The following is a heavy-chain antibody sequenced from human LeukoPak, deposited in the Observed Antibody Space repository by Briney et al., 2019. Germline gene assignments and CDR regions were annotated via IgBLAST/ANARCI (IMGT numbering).Heavy chain of an antibody. J-gene: IGHJ4*02. CDR2: IKQDGSEQ. D-gene: IGHD3-22*01. CDR3: AKESESYDSSGSTFHY. Sequence: GGSLRLSCAASGFTYSNYWMTWVRQAPGKGLEWVANIKQDGSEQYYVDSVKGRFTISRDNAKNSLYLQMNSLRAEDTAVYYCAKESESYDSSGSTFHYWGQGTLVTVSS. CDR1: GFTYSNYW. V-gene: IGHV3-7*01.